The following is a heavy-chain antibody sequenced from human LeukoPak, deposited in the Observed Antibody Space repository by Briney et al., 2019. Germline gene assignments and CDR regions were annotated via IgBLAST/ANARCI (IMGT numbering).Heavy chain of an antibody. CDR1: GFTFDDYG. CDR2: INWNGGST. CDR3: ARDPLGVVVVAIGFFDY. Sequence: GGSLRLSCAASGFTFDDYGMSWVRQAPGKGLEWVSGINWNGGSTGYADSVKGRFTISRDNAKNSLYLQMNSLRAEDTALYYCARDPLGVVVVAIGFFDYWGQGTLVTVSS. V-gene: IGHV3-20*04. J-gene: IGHJ4*02. D-gene: IGHD2-15*01.